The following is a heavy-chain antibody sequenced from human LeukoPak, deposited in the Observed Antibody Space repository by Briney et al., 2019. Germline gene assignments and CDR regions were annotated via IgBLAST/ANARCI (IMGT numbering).Heavy chain of an antibody. Sequence: GGTLRLSCAASGLTFSTFGMTWVRQAPGKGLEWVSAISGSAVITFYADSVKGRFTISRDNSKNTLYLQMNSLRAEDTAVYYCAKSGYNRFDYWGQGTLVTVSS. D-gene: IGHD5-24*01. V-gene: IGHV3-23*01. J-gene: IGHJ4*02. CDR2: ISGSAVIT. CDR3: AKSGYNRFDY. CDR1: GLTFSTFG.